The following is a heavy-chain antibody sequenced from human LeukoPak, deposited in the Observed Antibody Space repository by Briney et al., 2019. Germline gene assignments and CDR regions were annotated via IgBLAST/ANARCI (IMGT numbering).Heavy chain of an antibody. Sequence: GASVKVSCKAFGYTFTSYYMHWVRQAPGQGLEWMGIINPSGGSTSYAQKFQGRVTMTRDMSTSTVYMELSSLRSEDTAVYYCARDSFLRTYDSSGYYYPFDYWGQGTLVTVSS. V-gene: IGHV1-46*01. CDR1: GYTFTSYY. D-gene: IGHD3-22*01. J-gene: IGHJ4*02. CDR2: INPSGGST. CDR3: ARDSFLRTYDSSGYYYPFDY.